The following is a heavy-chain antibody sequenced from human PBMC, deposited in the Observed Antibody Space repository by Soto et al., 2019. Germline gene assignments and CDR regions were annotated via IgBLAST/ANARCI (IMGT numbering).Heavy chain of an antibody. Sequence: SETLSLTCTVSGDSISSGNKYWSWIRQAPGKGLEWIGYIFHSGTTYYNPSLKSRLTMSLDTSQNQFSLRLASVTDADSAVYYCARVPSPFDYYYAMDVWGQGTTVTVSS. CDR2: IFHSGTT. D-gene: IGHD3-16*01. CDR1: GDSISSGNKY. V-gene: IGHV4-30-4*01. CDR3: ARVPSPFDYYYAMDV. J-gene: IGHJ6*02.